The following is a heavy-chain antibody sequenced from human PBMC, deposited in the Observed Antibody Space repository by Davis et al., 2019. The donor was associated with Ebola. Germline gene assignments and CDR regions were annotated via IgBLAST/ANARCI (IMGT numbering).Heavy chain of an antibody. CDR3: GRDGYTYGSGDYYYGMDA. CDR2: INPSGGST. J-gene: IGHJ6*02. V-gene: IGHV1-46*01. Sequence: ASVKVSCKASGYTFTSYYIHWARQAPGQGLEWMGIINPSGGSTSYAQKFQGRVTMTRDTSTSTVYMEMSSLRFEDTAVYYCGRDGYTYGSGDYYYGMDAWGQGTTVTVSS. D-gene: IGHD5-18*01. CDR1: GYTFTSYY.